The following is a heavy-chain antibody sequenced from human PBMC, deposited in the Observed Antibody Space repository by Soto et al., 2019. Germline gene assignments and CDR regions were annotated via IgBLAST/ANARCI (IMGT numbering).Heavy chain of an antibody. Sequence: EVQLLESGGGLVQPGGSLRLYCAASGFTFSTYAMNWIRQAPGKGLEWVSSISGGGGTTYYADSVKGRFTISRDNSKNTLHLQMNSLRAEDTAVYYCAKGPGYGSGSYYLSAPFDPWGQGTLVTVSS. CDR2: ISGGGGTT. CDR1: GFTFSTYA. D-gene: IGHD3-10*01. J-gene: IGHJ5*02. V-gene: IGHV3-23*01. CDR3: AKGPGYGSGSYYLSAPFDP.